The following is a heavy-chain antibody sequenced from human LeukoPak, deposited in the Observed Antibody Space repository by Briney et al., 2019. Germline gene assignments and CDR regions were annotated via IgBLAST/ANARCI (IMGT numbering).Heavy chain of an antibody. CDR1: GFTLSSTY. CDR2: ISSSGRT. Sequence: GRALRLSCAASGFTLSSTYMGWVRHAPGKGLGWVSIISSSGRTYYSDSVSGRFSISRDNSKNTLYLQMNSLRAEDTAVYYCARRSYFEFWGVYWGQGTLVTVSS. CDR3: ARRSYFEFWGVY. D-gene: IGHD3-3*01. V-gene: IGHV3-66*04. J-gene: IGHJ4*02.